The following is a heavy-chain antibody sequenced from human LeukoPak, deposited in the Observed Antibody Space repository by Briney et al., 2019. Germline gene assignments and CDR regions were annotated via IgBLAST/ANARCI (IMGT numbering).Heavy chain of an antibody. Sequence: SETLSLTCTVSGGSISSSSYYWGWIRQPPGKGLEWIGSIYYSGSTYYNPSLKSRVTISVDTSKNQFSLKLSSVTAADPAVYYCARQHIAVAVYFDYWGQGTLVTVSS. CDR3: ARQHIAVAVYFDY. D-gene: IGHD6-19*01. J-gene: IGHJ4*02. V-gene: IGHV4-39*01. CDR2: IYYSGST. CDR1: GGSISSSSYY.